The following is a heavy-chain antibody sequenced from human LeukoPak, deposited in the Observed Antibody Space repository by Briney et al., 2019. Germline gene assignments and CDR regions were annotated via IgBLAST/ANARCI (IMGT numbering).Heavy chain of an antibody. CDR3: AKVLRVESPEHLEE. V-gene: IGHV3-23*01. J-gene: IGHJ1*01. CDR2: ISRSGDRT. Sequence: GGSLRLSCAASGFTFSTYAMTWVRQDPGRRLEWISLISRSGDRTLYANSVKGRFTISRDNSKNTLFLQMNSLSSGDTGVYYCAKVLRVESPEHLEEWGQGTLVTVSS. D-gene: IGHD3-3*01. CDR1: GFTFSTYA.